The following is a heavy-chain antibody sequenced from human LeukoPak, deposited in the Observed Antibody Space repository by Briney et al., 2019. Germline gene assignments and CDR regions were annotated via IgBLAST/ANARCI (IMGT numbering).Heavy chain of an antibody. J-gene: IGHJ4*02. CDR1: GGSLSNYY. D-gene: IGHD3-22*01. CDR2: IYYSGST. V-gene: IGHV4-59*01. Sequence: SETLSVTCTVSGGSLSNYYWSWIRQSPGKGLEWIGNIYYSGSTNCNPSLKSRVTISVDTSKSQFSLKLSSVTAADTAVYYCARVRGYYDSSGYYYYYFHYWGQGTLVTVSS. CDR3: ARVRGYYDSSGYYYYYFHY.